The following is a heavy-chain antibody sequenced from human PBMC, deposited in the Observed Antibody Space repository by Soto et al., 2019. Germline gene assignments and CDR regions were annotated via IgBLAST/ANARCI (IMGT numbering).Heavy chain of an antibody. CDR2: INLDGSEK. CDR1: GFTFRTYW. CDR3: ARDGSTIWYSYDYPGMDV. V-gene: IGHV3-7*05. J-gene: IGHJ6*02. Sequence: EVQLVESGGGLVQPGGSLRLSCAASGFTFRTYWLSWVRQVPGKGLEWVANINLDGSEKNYVDSVKGRCTISRDNARNSLYLQMSSLRAEDTALYYCARDGSTIWYSYDYPGMDVWGQGTTVTVSS. D-gene: IGHD5-18*01.